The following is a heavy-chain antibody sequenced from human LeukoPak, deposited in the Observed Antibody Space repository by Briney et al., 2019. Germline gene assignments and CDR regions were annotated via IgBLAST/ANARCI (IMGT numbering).Heavy chain of an antibody. V-gene: IGHV4-59*08. CDR3: ARHSGLLYFDY. J-gene: IGHJ4*02. Sequence: SETLSLTCTVSGGSISSYYWSWIRQPPGKGLEWIAFIYSSGSTNYNPSLKSRVTISVDTSKNQFSLKLSAVAPADTAVYYCARHSGLLYFDYWGQGNLVTVSS. CDR1: GGSISSYY. D-gene: IGHD3-10*01. CDR2: IYSSGST.